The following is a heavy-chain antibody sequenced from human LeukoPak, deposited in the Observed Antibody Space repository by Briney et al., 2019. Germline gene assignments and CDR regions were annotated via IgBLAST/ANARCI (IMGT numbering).Heavy chain of an antibody. CDR1: GDSVSSNSAT. D-gene: IGHD5-24*01. Sequence: SQTLSLTCAISGDSVSSNSATWNWIRQSPSRGLEWLGRTYYRSKWHNDYAVSVKSRITFTPDTSKNQFSLQLNSVITEDTAVYYCVRVMATTGYFDYWGQGTLVTVSS. CDR3: VRVMATTGYFDY. V-gene: IGHV6-1*01. J-gene: IGHJ4*02. CDR2: TYYRSKWHN.